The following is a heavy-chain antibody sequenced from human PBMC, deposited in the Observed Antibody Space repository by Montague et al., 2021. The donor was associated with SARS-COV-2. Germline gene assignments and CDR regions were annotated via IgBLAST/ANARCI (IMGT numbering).Heavy chain of an antibody. D-gene: IGHD6-13*01. J-gene: IGHJ5*02. CDR3: AHTKAPAGDRWFDP. CDR2: TYWDDDE. CDR1: GFSLSTRGVG. V-gene: IGHV2-5*02. Sequence: PALVKPTQTLTLTCTFSGFSLSTRGVGVGWIRQPPGKALEWLALTYWDDDERYSPSLESRLTISKDNSKNQVVLTMTKIAPVDTATYYCAHTKAPAGDRWFDPWGQGTPVTVSS.